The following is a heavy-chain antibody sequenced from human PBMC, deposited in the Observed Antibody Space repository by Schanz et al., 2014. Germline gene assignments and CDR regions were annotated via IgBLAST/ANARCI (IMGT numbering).Heavy chain of an antibody. CDR2: IFHSGTT. CDR1: GGSISSGVW. CDR3: TRSTLWSYDV. Sequence: QLQLQESGPGLVKPSETLSLTCTVSGGSISSGVWWTWARQSPGKGLEWIGEIFHSGTTNYNPSLEGRFTISVDNSKNQFSLILSSMTAADTAVYYCTRSTLWSYDVWGRGTMVIVSS. D-gene: IGHD2-21*01. V-gene: IGHV4-4*02. J-gene: IGHJ3*01.